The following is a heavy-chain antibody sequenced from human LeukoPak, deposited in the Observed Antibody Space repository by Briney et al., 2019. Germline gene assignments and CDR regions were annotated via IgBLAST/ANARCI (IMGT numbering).Heavy chain of an antibody. Sequence: SETLSLTCTVSGGSISSGTYYWGWIRQPPGKGLEWVATIYYTGSMYYNPSLKGRVTVSVDTSKNQFSLKLSSLTAADTAVYYCARLPGSGYFDYRGQGILVTVSS. CDR1: GGSISSGTYY. CDR2: IYYTGSM. D-gene: IGHD3-22*01. CDR3: ARLPGSGYFDY. J-gene: IGHJ4*02. V-gene: IGHV4-39*01.